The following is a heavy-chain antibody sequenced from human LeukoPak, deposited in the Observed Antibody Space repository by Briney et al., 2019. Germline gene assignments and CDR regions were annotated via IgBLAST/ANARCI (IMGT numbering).Heavy chain of an antibody. CDR3: ARXRYYYDSSAYYEIDY. CDR2: ISSSGSTI. D-gene: IGHD3-22*01. Sequence: GGSLRLSCAASGFIFSSYDMNWVRQAPGKGLEWVSYISSSGSTIYYADSVKGRFTISRDNAKNSLFLQMISLRAEDTAVYYCARXRYYYDSSAYYEIDYWGQGTLVTVSS. CDR1: GFIFSSYD. J-gene: IGHJ4*02. V-gene: IGHV3-48*03.